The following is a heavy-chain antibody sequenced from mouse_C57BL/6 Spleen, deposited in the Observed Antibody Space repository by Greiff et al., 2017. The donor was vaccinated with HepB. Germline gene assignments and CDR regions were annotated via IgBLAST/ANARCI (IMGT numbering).Heavy chain of an antibody. Sequence: QVQLQQPGTELVKPGASVKLSCKASGYTFTSYWMHWVKQRPGKGLEWIGKINPRNGGTNYNEKFKRKATLTVDKSSSTAYMQLSSLTSEDSAVYYCAREDYDYDGYFDYWGQGTTLTVSS. J-gene: IGHJ2*01. CDR3: AREDYDYDGYFDY. CDR2: INPRNGGT. CDR1: GYTFTSYW. V-gene: IGHV1-53*01. D-gene: IGHD2-4*01.